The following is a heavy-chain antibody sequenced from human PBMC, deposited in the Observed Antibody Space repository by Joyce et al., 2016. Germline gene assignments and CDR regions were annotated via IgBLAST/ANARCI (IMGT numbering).Heavy chain of an antibody. J-gene: IGHJ4*02. Sequence: QVQLQESGPGLVKPSQTLSLTCTVSGGSINNDDYYWSWIRQHPDKGLECVGYINDSGTTLYHPSWKSRMTISLGRSKNQFSLKLNSVTAADAAVYYCARGSGNTEFDLWGQGTLVTVSS. CDR2: INDSGTT. CDR3: ARGSGNTEFDL. CDR1: GGSINNDDYY. V-gene: IGHV4-31*03. D-gene: IGHD1-14*01.